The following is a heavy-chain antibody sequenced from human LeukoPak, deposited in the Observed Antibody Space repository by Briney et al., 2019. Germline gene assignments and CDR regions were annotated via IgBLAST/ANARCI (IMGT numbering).Heavy chain of an antibody. V-gene: IGHV3-74*01. CDR3: AKSDWFDP. Sequence: GGSLRLSCAASGFTLSSGSWMHWVRQVPGKGLVWVSRSRSNGSSATYADSVKGRFTISTDNAKNTLYLHMNSLRDDDTAVYYCAKSDWFDPWGQGTLVTVSS. J-gene: IGHJ5*02. CDR2: SRSNGSSA. CDR1: GFTLSSGSW.